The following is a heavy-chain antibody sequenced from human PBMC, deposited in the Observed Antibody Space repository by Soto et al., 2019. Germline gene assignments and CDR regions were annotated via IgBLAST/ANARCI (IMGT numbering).Heavy chain of an antibody. V-gene: IGHV3-23*01. Sequence: EVQLLESGGGLVQPGGSLRLSCAASGFTFSSYAMSWVRQAPGQGLEWVSAISGSGGSTYYADSVKGRFTISRDNAKNTLDLQMNSLRAEATAVYYCAKDRHTIYGDYEGGMDVWGHATTVTVSS. J-gene: IGHJ6*02. CDR2: ISGSGGST. CDR3: AKDRHTIYGDYEGGMDV. CDR1: GFTFSSYA. D-gene: IGHD4-17*01.